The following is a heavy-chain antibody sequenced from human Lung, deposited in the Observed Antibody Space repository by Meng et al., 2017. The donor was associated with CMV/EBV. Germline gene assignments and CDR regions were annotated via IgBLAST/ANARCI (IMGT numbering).Heavy chain of an antibody. CDR3: AKNYNPNPRHYYGVNV. D-gene: IGHD1-1*01. J-gene: IGHJ6*02. CDR2: ISNDGKDK. Sequence: SCEASGFTFSRFSLHWVRQAPGKGLEWVAVISNDGKDKHYADSVKGQFTISRDNYKRTLYLQMNSLRPEDTAVYYCAKNYNPNPRHYYGVNVWGRGTADTVSS. CDR1: GFTFSRFS. V-gene: IGHV3-30-3*02.